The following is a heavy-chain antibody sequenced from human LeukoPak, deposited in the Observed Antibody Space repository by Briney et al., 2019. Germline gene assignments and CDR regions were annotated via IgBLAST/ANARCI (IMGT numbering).Heavy chain of an antibody. CDR2: IYHGGNT. CDR3: ASREWELAPYAFDI. CDR1: GGSITSHNW. Sequence: SETLSLTCAVSGGSITSHNWWSWVRQPPGEGLEWIGEIYHGGNTNYNTSLESRVTMSVDKPKNQFSLKLSSVTAADTAVYYCASREWELAPYAFDIWGQGTMVTVSS. J-gene: IGHJ3*02. V-gene: IGHV4-4*02. D-gene: IGHD1-26*01.